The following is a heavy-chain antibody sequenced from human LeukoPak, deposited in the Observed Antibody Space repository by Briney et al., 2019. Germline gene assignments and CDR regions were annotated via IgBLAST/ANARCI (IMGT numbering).Heavy chain of an antibody. CDR2: IIPIFGTA. D-gene: IGHD3-10*01. CDR1: GGTFSSYA. CDR3: ARVEITMVRDGSYYYYGMDV. V-gene: IGHV1-69*06. Sequence: ASVKVSCKASGGTFSSYAISWVRQAPGQGLEWMGGIIPIFGTANYAQKFQGRVTITADKSTSTAYMELSSLRSEDTAVYYCARVEITMVRDGSYYYYGMDVRGKGTTVTVSS. J-gene: IGHJ6*04.